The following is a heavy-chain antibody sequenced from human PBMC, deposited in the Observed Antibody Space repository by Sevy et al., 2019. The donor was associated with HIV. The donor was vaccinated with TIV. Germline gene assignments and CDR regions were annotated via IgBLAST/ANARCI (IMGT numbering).Heavy chain of an antibody. D-gene: IGHD3-3*01. CDR3: SAGETIFGVVIKGFDP. Sequence: SETLSLTCTVSGGSISSGGYYWSWIRQHPGKGLEWIGYIYYSGCTYYNPSLKSRVTISVDTSKNQFSLKLSSVTAADTAVYYCSAGETIFGVVIKGFDPWGQGTLVTVSS. V-gene: IGHV4-31*03. J-gene: IGHJ5*02. CDR2: IYYSGCT. CDR1: GGSISSGGYY.